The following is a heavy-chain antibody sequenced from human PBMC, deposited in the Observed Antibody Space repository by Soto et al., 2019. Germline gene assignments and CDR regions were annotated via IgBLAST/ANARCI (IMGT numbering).Heavy chain of an antibody. Sequence: GASLRLSCEASGFSLSDYWMSWVRQAPGQGPEWVASIDNHGSETHYGVSMKGRLTISRDNAKYSVYLEMKSLIADASATYYCVRDRIIAMAGVPFGYWGQGAPVTVSS. J-gene: IGHJ4*02. CDR3: VRDRIIAMAGVPFGY. D-gene: IGHD6-19*01. CDR1: GFSLSDYW. CDR2: IDNHGSET. V-gene: IGHV3-7*03.